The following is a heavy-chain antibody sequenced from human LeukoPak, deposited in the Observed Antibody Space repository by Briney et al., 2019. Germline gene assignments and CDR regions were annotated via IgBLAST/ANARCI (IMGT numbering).Heavy chain of an antibody. J-gene: IGHJ4*02. CDR1: GYTFTSYG. Sequence: ASVKVSCKASGYTFTSYGISWVRQAPGQGLEWMGRIIPILGITNYAQKFQGRVTITADKSTSTAYMELSSLRSEDTAVYYCARDGGDGFDYWGQGTLVTVSS. CDR2: IIPILGIT. D-gene: IGHD3-16*01. V-gene: IGHV1-69*04. CDR3: ARDGGDGFDY.